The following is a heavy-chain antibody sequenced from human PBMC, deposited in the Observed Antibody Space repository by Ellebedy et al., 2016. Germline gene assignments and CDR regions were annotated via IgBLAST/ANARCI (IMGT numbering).Heavy chain of an antibody. CDR3: ARFSYDTTGFFFGGNDAFDI. J-gene: IGHJ3*02. Sequence: GESLKISXGVSGFSYSSYSMNWVRQAPGKGLEWVSYITGGGRSKHYADSVKGRFTISRDNAKSSLYLQMDNLRAEDTAVYYCARFSYDTTGFFFGGNDAFDIWGQGTMVAVSP. D-gene: IGHD3-22*01. CDR2: ITGGGRSK. CDR1: GFSYSSYS. V-gene: IGHV3-48*04.